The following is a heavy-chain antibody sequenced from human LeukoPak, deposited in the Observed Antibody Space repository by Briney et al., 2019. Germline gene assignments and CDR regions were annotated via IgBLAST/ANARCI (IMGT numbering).Heavy chain of an antibody. J-gene: IGHJ4*02. CDR3: RAGYSYGNFNC. Sequence: SSVTVSCKASGYTLTDYNMHWVRQAPGQGLEWMGWINPNTGGTTYAQKFQGRVTLTRDTSISTVYLELSGLRSDDTAVYYCRAGYSYGNFNCWGQGTLVTVSS. V-gene: IGHV1-2*02. CDR2: INPNTGGT. CDR1: GYTLTDYN. D-gene: IGHD5-18*01.